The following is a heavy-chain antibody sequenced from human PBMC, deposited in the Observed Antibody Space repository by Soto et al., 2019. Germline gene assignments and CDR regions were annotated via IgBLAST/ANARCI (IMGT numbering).Heavy chain of an antibody. CDR2: ISYDGSNK. CDR3: GKDNGIGFDWLRVGYASYI. D-gene: IGHD3-16*01. Sequence: GGSLSLSCASSGFTFSSYSMQWVCQAPGKGVERVAVISYDGSNKYYAEYVKGQLTISRDNSKNTLFLQMNSLRGEDTDVYYCGKDNGIGFDWLRVGYASYIWGQGTMVTVSS. J-gene: IGHJ3*02. V-gene: IGHV3-30*18. CDR1: GFTFSSYS.